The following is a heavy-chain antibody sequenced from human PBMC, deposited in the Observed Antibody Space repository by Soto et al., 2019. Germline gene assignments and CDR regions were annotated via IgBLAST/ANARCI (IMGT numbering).Heavy chain of an antibody. CDR3: AKGKGVGATPDGANC. D-gene: IGHD1-26*01. J-gene: IGHJ4*02. CDR2: VRSDGDTT. Sequence: EVQVLESGGGLVQPGGSLRLSCAASGFTFSSFGMNWVRQAPGKGLEWVSGVRSDGDTTYNAESVKGRFTVSRDTSKNTVYLQMNSLIAEDTAVYYCAKGKGVGATPDGANCWGQGTPVTVSS. CDR1: GFTFSSFG. V-gene: IGHV3-23*01.